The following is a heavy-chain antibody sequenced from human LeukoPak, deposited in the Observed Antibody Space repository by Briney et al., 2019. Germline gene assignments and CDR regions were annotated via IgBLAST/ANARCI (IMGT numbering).Heavy chain of an antibody. CDR2: MNPNSGNT. J-gene: IGHJ6*03. V-gene: IGHV1-8*03. CDR1: GYTFTSYD. CDR3: ATNWALTRYYTYYTDV. D-gene: IGHD1-1*01. Sequence: ASVKVSCKASGYTFTSYDINWVRQATGQGLEWMGWMNPNSGNTGYAQKFQGRVTITRNTSISTAYMELSRLRSDDTAVYYCATNWALTRYYTYYTDVWGKGTTVTVSS.